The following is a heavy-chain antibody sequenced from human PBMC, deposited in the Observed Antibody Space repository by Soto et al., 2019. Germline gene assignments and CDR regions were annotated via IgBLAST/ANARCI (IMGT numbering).Heavy chain of an antibody. J-gene: IGHJ6*02. Sequence: PSETLSLTCTVSGGSISSYYCSWIRQPPGKGLEWIGNIYYSGSTNYNPSLKSRVTISVDTSKNQFSLKLSSVTAADTAVYYCARERDDGIDVWGQGTTVTVSS. CDR2: IYYSGST. CDR1: GGSISSYY. V-gene: IGHV4-59*01. CDR3: ARERDDGIDV.